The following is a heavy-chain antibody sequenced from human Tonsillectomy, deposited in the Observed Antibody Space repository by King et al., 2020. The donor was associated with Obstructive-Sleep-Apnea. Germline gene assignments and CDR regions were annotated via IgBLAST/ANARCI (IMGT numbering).Heavy chain of an antibody. CDR2: IYYSGST. V-gene: IGHV4-39*07. CDR3: ARHNIGRYRGRSDY. CDR1: GGSISSSSYY. J-gene: IGHJ4*02. D-gene: IGHD3-10*01. Sequence: LQLQESGPGLVKPSETLSLTCTVSGGSISSSSYYWGWIRQPPGKGLEWIGSIYYSGSTYYNPSLKSRVTISVDTSKNQFSLKLSSVTAADTAVYYCARHNIGRYRGRSDYWGQGTLVTVSS.